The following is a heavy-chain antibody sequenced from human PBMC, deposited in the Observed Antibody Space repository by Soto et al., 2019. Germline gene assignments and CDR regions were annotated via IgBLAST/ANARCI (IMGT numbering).Heavy chain of an antibody. Sequence: QEQLVESGGGVVQPGRSLRLSCVASEFTFDSYSMNWVRQAPGRGLEWVAITSYDGHNNHYADSVKGQITISRDNSKNTLELQMNTLGPEDTAVYYWARDRGGWRRWLQHAAFDIWGQGTTVTVSS. V-gene: IGHV3-30-3*01. CDR1: EFTFDSYS. J-gene: IGHJ3*02. CDR3: ARDRGGWRRWLQHAAFDI. CDR2: TSYDGHNN. D-gene: IGHD5-18*01.